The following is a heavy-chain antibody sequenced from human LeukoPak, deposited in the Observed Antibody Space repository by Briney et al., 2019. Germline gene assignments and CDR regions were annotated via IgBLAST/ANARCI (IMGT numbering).Heavy chain of an antibody. J-gene: IGHJ4*02. V-gene: IGHV1-18*01. Sequence: ASVKVSCKASGYTFTSYGINWVRQAPGQGLEWMGWISAYNGDTNYAQKLQGRVTMTTDTSTSTAYMELSSLRSEDTAVCYCARVYGIAAAGTEFDYWGQGTLVTVSS. CDR3: ARVYGIAAAGTEFDY. CDR1: GYTFTSYG. D-gene: IGHD6-13*01. CDR2: ISAYNGDT.